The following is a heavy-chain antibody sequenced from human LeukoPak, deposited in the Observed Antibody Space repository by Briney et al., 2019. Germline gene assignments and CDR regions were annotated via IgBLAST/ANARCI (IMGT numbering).Heavy chain of an antibody. D-gene: IGHD3-10*01. CDR1: GGTFSSYA. Sequence: ASVKVSCKASGGTFSSYAISWVRQAPGQGLEWMGRIIPILGIANYAQKFQGRVTITADKSTSTAYMELSSLRSEDTAVYYCARDMGFGEFTLSDWGQGTLVTVSS. V-gene: IGHV1-69*04. CDR2: IIPILGIA. J-gene: IGHJ4*02. CDR3: ARDMGFGEFTLSD.